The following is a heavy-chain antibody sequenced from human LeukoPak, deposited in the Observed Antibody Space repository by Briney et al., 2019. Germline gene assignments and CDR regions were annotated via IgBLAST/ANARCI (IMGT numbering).Heavy chain of an antibody. Sequence: PGRSLRLSCAASGFTFSSYGMHWVRQAPGKGLEWVAVIWYDGSNKYYADSVKGRFTISRDNSKNTLYLQMNSLRAEDTAVYYCARDKGGLLWFRELLFYFDYWGQGTLDTVSS. J-gene: IGHJ4*02. V-gene: IGHV3-33*01. D-gene: IGHD3-10*01. CDR3: ARDKGGLLWFRELLFYFDY. CDR1: GFTFSSYG. CDR2: IWYDGSNK.